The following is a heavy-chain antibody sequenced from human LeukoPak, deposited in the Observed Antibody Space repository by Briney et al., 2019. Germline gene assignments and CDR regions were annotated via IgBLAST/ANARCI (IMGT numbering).Heavy chain of an antibody. D-gene: IGHD2-21*01. V-gene: IGHV3-74*03. Sequence: GGSLRLSCAASGFTFSDYWMHWVRQAPGKGLEWVARIYSDVRRIEYADSVKGRFTISRDNAKNTLYLQMNALRVEDTAVYYCATSPVISRDWGQGTLVTVSS. CDR3: ATSPVISRD. CDR2: IYSDVRRI. CDR1: GFTFSDYW. J-gene: IGHJ4*02.